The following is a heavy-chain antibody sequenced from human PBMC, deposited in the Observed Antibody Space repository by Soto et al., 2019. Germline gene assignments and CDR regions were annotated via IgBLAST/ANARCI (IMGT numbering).Heavy chain of an antibody. CDR3: AAGRWMVRY. J-gene: IGHJ4*02. V-gene: IGHV3-7*05. CDR1: GFSFSDYW. Sequence: EVQLVESGGGLVQPGGSLRVSCETSGFSFSDYWMSWVRQSPGKGMEWVANVKQDGSEKNYVDSVKGRFSISRDNARKSVYLQMNSMRGEATAVYHCAAGRWMVRYWGQGTLVTVSS. D-gene: IGHD5-18*01. CDR2: VKQDGSEK.